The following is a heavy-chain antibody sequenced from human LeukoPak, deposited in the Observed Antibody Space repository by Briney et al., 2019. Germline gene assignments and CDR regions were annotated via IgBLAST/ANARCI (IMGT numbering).Heavy chain of an antibody. V-gene: IGHV1-24*01. D-gene: IGHD3-9*01. CDR1: GYTLTELS. Sequence: GASEKVSCKVSGYTLTELSMHWVRQAPGKGLEWMGGFDPEDGETIYAQKFQGRVTMTEDTSTDTAYMELSSLRSEDTAVYYCATDYDILTGVRYWGQGTLVTVSS. CDR3: ATDYDILTGVRY. J-gene: IGHJ4*02. CDR2: FDPEDGET.